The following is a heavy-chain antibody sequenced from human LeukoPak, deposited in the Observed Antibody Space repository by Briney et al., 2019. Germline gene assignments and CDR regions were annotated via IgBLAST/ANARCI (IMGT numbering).Heavy chain of an antibody. V-gene: IGHV1-2*02. CDR2: INPKSGGT. CDR1: GYTFNGYF. J-gene: IGHJ4*02. Sequence: ASVKVSCKTSGYTFNGYFIHWVRQAPGLGLEWMGWINPKSGGTNYVQKFQGRVTMTWDTSISAAYMELRWLTSDDTAVYYCARGGRWLQFTGYWGQGTLVAVSS. CDR3: ARGGRWLQFTGY. D-gene: IGHD5-24*01.